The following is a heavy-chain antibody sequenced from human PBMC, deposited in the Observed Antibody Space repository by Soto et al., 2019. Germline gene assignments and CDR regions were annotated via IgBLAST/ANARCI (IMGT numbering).Heavy chain of an antibody. D-gene: IGHD6-13*01. V-gene: IGHV3-23*01. J-gene: IGHJ2*01. CDR3: AKDLVAAAGTGPGYFDL. Sequence: PGGSLRLSCAASGFSFGTYGMSWVRQAPGKGLEWVSSITGSGVTTYYAEAVKGRFTISRDNSKNTLYLQMNSLRAEDTAVYYCAKDLVAAAGTGPGYFDLWGRGTLVTVSS. CDR2: ITGSGVTT. CDR1: GFSFGTYG.